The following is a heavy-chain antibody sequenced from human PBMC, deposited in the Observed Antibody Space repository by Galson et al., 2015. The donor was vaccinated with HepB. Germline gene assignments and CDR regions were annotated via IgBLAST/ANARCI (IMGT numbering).Heavy chain of an antibody. CDR3: ASSIAAAGTWNWFDP. Sequence: TLSLTCAVSGGSISSGGYSWSWIRQPPGKGLEWIGYIYHSGSTYYNPSLKSRVTISVDRSKNQFSLKLSSVTAADTAVYYCASSIAAAGTWNWFDPWGQGTLVTVSS. J-gene: IGHJ5*02. D-gene: IGHD6-13*01. CDR1: GGSISSGGYS. CDR2: IYHSGST. V-gene: IGHV4-30-2*01.